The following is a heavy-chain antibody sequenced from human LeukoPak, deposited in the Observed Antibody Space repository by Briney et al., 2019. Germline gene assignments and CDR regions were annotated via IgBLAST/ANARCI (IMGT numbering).Heavy chain of an antibody. V-gene: IGHV4-4*07. D-gene: IGHD5-24*01. Sequence: SETLSLTCTVSSGSTRSYYWSWIRQPAGRGLEWIGHIYGTGSTKYNPSLKSRVTVSVDTSKNQFSLMLNSVTAADTAVYYCARDRGDGNLNWFDPWGQGTLVTVSS. CDR2: IYGTGST. CDR3: ARDRGDGNLNWFDP. J-gene: IGHJ5*02. CDR1: SGSTRSYY.